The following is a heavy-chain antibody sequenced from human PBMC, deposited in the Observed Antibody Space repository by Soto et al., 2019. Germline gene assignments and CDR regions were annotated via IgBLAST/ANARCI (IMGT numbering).Heavy chain of an antibody. D-gene: IGHD3-10*01. CDR1: GFSRRTSGLG. J-gene: IGHJ4*02. Sequence: SGPTLVNPRQTLTLTCTFSGFSRRTSGLGVGWIRQPPGKALEWLALIYWNDDKRYSPSLQSRLTITKDTSRNRVVLTMTNMDPVDTATYYCARATRKYYYGSGSYLPDFDYWGQGTLVTVSS. CDR2: IYWNDDK. V-gene: IGHV2-5*01. CDR3: ARATRKYYYGSGSYLPDFDY.